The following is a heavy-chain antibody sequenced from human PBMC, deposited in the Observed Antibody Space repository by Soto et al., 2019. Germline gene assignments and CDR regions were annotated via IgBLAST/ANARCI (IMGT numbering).Heavy chain of an antibody. J-gene: IGHJ6*02. CDR3: ARDSYDSSPPWLGWVPPYGMDV. D-gene: IGHD3-22*01. CDR2: IYYSGST. CDR1: GGSISSGGYY. Sequence: QVQLQESGPGLVKPSQTLSLTCTVSGGSISSGGYYWSWIRQHPGKGLEWFGYIYYSGSTYYNPSLKSRVTISVDTSKNQFSLKLSSVTAADTAVYYCARDSYDSSPPWLGWVPPYGMDVWGQGTTVTVSS. V-gene: IGHV4-31*03.